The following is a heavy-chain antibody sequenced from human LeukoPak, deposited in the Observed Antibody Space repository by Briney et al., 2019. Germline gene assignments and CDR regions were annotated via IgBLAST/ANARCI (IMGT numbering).Heavy chain of an antibody. V-gene: IGHV1-8*01. CDR1: GYTFTSYD. CDR3: ARTPRGGNSGNFDY. J-gene: IGHJ4*02. CDR2: MNPNSGNT. D-gene: IGHD4-23*01. Sequence: ASVKVSCKASGYTFTSYDINWVRQATGQGLGWMGWMNPNSGNTGYAQKFQGRVTMTRNTSISTAYMELSSLRSEDTAVYYCARTPRGGNSGNFDYWGQGTLVTVSS.